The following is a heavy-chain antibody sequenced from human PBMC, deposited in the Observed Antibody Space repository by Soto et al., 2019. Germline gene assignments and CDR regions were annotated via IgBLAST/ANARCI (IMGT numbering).Heavy chain of an antibody. CDR1: GGTFSSYT. V-gene: IGHV1-69*02. Sequence: SVKVSCKASGGTFSSYTISWVRQAPGQGLEWMGRIIPILGIANYAQKFQGRVTITADKSTSTAYMELSSLRSEDTAVYYCARAVTEHLGELSLYHYYYYMDVWGKGTTVTVSS. CDR2: IIPILGIA. D-gene: IGHD3-16*02. CDR3: ARAVTEHLGELSLYHYYYYMDV. J-gene: IGHJ6*03.